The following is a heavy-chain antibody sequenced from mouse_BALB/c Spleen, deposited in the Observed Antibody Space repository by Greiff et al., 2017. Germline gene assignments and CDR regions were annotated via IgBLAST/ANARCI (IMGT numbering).Heavy chain of an antibody. CDR3: ARGYGNYPWFAY. CDR2: ISSGSSTI. D-gene: IGHD2-10*02. CDR1: GFTFSSFG. J-gene: IGHJ3*01. V-gene: IGHV5-17*02. Sequence: EVKLVESGGGLVQPGGSRKLSCAASGFTFSSFGMHWVRQAPEKGLEWVAYISSGSSTIYYADTVKGRFTISRDNPKNTLFLQMTSLRSEDTAMYYCARGYGNYPWFAYWGQGTLVTVSA.